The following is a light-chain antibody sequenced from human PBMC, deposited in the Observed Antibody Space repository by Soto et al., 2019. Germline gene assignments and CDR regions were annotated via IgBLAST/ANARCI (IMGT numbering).Light chain of an antibody. CDR2: AAS. J-gene: IGKJ3*01. V-gene: IGKV1-9*01. CDR3: QQLNSYPRT. CDR1: QGITTS. Sequence: IQLTQSPFSLSASVGDRVTITCRASQGITTSLAWYQQKPRKAPRLLIYAASTLQSGVPSRFSGSGSGTDFSLTISSLQPEDFATYYCQQLNSYPRTFGPGTKVDI.